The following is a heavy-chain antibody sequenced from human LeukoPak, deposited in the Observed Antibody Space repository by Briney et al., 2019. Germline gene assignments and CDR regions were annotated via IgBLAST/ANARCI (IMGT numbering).Heavy chain of an antibody. CDR2: IYYSGYT. D-gene: IGHD3-10*01. J-gene: IGHJ6*03. Sequence: SDTLSLTCSLSGVPNSSYYWIWLRQPPGRGLAWIGYIYYSGYTNYNPSLKSRVTISVDTSKNQFSLKLSSVTAADTAVYYCARTTMVRGTYYMDVWGKGTMVTISS. V-gene: IGHV4-59*07. CDR1: GVPNSSYY. CDR3: ARTTMVRGTYYMDV.